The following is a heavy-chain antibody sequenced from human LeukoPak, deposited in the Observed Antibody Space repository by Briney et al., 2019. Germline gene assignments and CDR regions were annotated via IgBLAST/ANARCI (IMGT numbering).Heavy chain of an antibody. D-gene: IGHD4-17*01. J-gene: IGHJ4*02. Sequence: GASVTVSCKASGYTFTSYGISWVRQAPGQGLEWMGWISAYNGNTNYAQKLQGRVTMTTDTSTSTAYMELRSLRSDDTAVYYCATAPSGNRVTTVVGDVGYWGQGTLVTVSS. V-gene: IGHV1-18*01. CDR3: ATAPSGNRVTTVVGDVGY. CDR2: ISAYNGNT. CDR1: GYTFTSYG.